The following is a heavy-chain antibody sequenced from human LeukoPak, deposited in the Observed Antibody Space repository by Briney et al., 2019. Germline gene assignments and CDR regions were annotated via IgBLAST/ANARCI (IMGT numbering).Heavy chain of an antibody. Sequence: GGSLLLSCAASGFIFSSYDMSWVRQAPGKGLEWVSTVIDSGGSTYYADFVKGRFTISRDNSKNTLYLQMNSLRAEDTAIYYCAKWLRVGTSFVDYWGGGTLVTVSS. CDR3: AKWLRVGTSFVDY. D-gene: IGHD1-1*01. CDR2: VIDSGGST. J-gene: IGHJ4*02. CDR1: GFIFSSYD. V-gene: IGHV3-23*01.